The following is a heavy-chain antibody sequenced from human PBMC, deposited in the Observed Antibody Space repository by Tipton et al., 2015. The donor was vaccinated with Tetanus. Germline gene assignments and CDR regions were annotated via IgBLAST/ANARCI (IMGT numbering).Heavy chain of an antibody. Sequence: TLSLTCTVSGVSISSGVHYWSWFRQPPGEGLEWIGYIYYSGSTVYNPSLRSRLILSLDTPKNQFSLHLSSVTAADTAVYYCARSLASGWLVGYWGQGLLVPVSS. V-gene: IGHV4-30-4*01. CDR1: GVSISSGVHY. CDR3: ARSLASGWLVGY. CDR2: IYYSGST. J-gene: IGHJ4*02. D-gene: IGHD6-6*01.